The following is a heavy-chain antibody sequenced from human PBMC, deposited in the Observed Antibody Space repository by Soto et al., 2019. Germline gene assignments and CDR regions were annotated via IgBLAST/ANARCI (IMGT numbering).Heavy chain of an antibody. D-gene: IGHD1-7*01. V-gene: IGHV3-23*01. CDR2: MSGSSSTT. CDR3: AKNQERELPRVIDF. CDR1: GLTFSNYA. Sequence: EVRLLESGGGLVKPGGSLRLSCATSGLTFSNYAMSWVRQAPGGGLEWVSSMSGSSSTTYYADSVRGRFTISRHRSKNTLYQQMSSLRAEDTALYYCAKNQERELPRVIDFWGQGTLVTVSS. J-gene: IGHJ4*02.